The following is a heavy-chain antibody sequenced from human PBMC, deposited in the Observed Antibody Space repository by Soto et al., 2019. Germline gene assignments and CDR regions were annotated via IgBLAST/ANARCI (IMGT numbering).Heavy chain of an antibody. Sequence: QVQLQESGPGLVKPSGTLSLTCAVSGGSISSSNWWSWVRQPPGKGLEWIGDVYHSGSTNYNPSLKSRVTISVDKPKNQFSLKLSSVTAADTAVYYCARVLGNDAFDIWGQGTLVTVSS. D-gene: IGHD7-27*01. J-gene: IGHJ3*02. CDR1: GGSISSSNW. CDR2: VYHSGST. CDR3: ARVLGNDAFDI. V-gene: IGHV4-4*02.